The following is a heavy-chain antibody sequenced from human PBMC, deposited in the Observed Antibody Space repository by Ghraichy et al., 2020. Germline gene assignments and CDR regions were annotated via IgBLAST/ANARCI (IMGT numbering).Heavy chain of an antibody. CDR3: AKGQFSYNNGRDWFDP. D-gene: IGHD3-10*01. CDR2: IDPATGET. Sequence: ASVKVSCQGSGHGFSESYIHWVRQAPGKGLEWMGWIDPATGETFYAEDFQGSVTLTRDTSSSTVYMELSRLTSDDAAIYFCAKGQFSYNNGRDWFDPWGQGTLVSVSS. CDR1: GHGFSESY. V-gene: IGHV1-2*04. J-gene: IGHJ5*02.